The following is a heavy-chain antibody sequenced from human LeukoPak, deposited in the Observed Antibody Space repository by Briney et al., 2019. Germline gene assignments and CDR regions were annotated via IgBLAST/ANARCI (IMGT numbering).Heavy chain of an antibody. Sequence: GGSLRLSCAVSVFTFSDHYMDWVRQAPGKGREWVGRSRNRAKSYTTDYAASVKGRFTISRDDSKSTLYLQMNSLETEDTAVYYCSRDATGDHWGQGTLVSVSS. CDR1: VFTFSDHY. J-gene: IGHJ4*02. CDR3: SRDATGDH. V-gene: IGHV3-72*01. CDR2: SRNRAKSYTT.